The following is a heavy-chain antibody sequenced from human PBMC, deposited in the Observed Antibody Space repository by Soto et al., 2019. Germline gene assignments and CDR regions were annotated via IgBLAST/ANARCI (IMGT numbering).Heavy chain of an antibody. D-gene: IGHD3-16*02. Sequence: GGSLRLSCAASGFTFSSYGMHWVRQAPGKGLEWVAVIWYDGSNKYYADSVKGRFTISRDNSKNTLYLQVNSLRAEDTAVYYCARVYIWGSYPVTGDAFDIWGQGTMVTVSS. J-gene: IGHJ3*02. V-gene: IGHV3-33*01. CDR3: ARVYIWGSYPVTGDAFDI. CDR2: IWYDGSNK. CDR1: GFTFSSYG.